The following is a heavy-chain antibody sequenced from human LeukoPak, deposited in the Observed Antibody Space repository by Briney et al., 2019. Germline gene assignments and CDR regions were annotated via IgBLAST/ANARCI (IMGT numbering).Heavy chain of an antibody. D-gene: IGHD2-2*01. CDR3: ARAPRPIYCSSTSCSAKPYYYYYMDV. Sequence: SETLSLTCTVSGGSISSYYWSWIRQPPGKGLEWIGYIYYSGSTNYNPSLKSRVTISVDTSKNQFSLKLSSVTAADTAVYYCARAPRPIYCSSTSCSAKPYYYYYMDVWGKGTTVTVSS. CDR1: GGSISSYY. CDR2: IYYSGST. J-gene: IGHJ6*03. V-gene: IGHV4-59*01.